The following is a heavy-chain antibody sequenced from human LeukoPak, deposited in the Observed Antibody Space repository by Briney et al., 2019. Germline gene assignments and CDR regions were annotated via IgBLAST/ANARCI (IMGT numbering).Heavy chain of an antibody. CDR1: GYTFTSYA. V-gene: IGHV1-3*01. D-gene: IGHD6-25*01. Sequence: ASVKASCTASGYTFTSYAMHWVRQAPGQRLEWMGWINAGNGNTKYSQKFQGRVTITRDTSASTAYMELSSLRSEDTAVYYCARKAAAGRWFDPWGQGTLVTVSS. J-gene: IGHJ5*02. CDR3: ARKAAAGRWFDP. CDR2: INAGNGNT.